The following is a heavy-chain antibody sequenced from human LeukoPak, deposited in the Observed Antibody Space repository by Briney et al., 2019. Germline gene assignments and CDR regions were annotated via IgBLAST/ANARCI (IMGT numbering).Heavy chain of an antibody. CDR2: ISAYNGNT. CDR3: ARRAIAAAVRTRYYYYYMDV. J-gene: IGHJ6*03. CDR1: GYTFTSYG. Sequence: ASVKVSCKASGYTFTSYGISWVRQAPGQGLEWMGWISAYNGNTNYAQKLQGRVTMTTDTSTSTAYMELRSLRSDDTAVYYCARRAIAAAVRTRYYYYYMDVWGKGTTVTISS. V-gene: IGHV1-18*01. D-gene: IGHD6-13*01.